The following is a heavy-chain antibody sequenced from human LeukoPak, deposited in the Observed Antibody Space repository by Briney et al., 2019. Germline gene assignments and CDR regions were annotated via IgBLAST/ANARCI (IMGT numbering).Heavy chain of an antibody. Sequence: GGSLRLSCAAPGFTFSSYTMSWVRQAPGKGLEWVSAISVGGDNTYYADSVKGRFTVSRDNSKNTLYLQMNSLRAEDTAVYYCARVYNYGFDYWGPGTLVTVSS. CDR2: ISVGGDNT. CDR1: GFTFSSYT. CDR3: ARVYNYGFDY. V-gene: IGHV3-23*01. J-gene: IGHJ4*02. D-gene: IGHD3-10*01.